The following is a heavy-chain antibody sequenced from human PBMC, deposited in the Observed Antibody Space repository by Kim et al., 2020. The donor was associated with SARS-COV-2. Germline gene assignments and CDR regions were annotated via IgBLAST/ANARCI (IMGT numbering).Heavy chain of an antibody. J-gene: IGHJ4*02. CDR1: GFTFSSYG. Sequence: GGSLRLSCAASGFTFSSYGMHWVRQAPGKGLEWVAVIWYDGSNKYYADSVKGRFTISRDNSKNTLYLQMNSLRAEDTAVYYCARDSVGDSSGYPDYWGQGTLVTVSS. D-gene: IGHD3-22*01. V-gene: IGHV3-33*01. CDR2: IWYDGSNK. CDR3: ARDSVGDSSGYPDY.